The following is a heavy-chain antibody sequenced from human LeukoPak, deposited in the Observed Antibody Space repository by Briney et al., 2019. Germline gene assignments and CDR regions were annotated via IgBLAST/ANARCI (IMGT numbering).Heavy chain of an antibody. CDR2: IKQDGSEI. Sequence: GGSLRLSCAASGFNFNSYWMSWVRQAPGKGLECVANIKQDGSEIYFVDSVKGRFTISRDNAKSSLYLQMNSLRGEDTAVYYCARARYGSGGYFFDFWGQGTLVTVYS. CDR3: ARARYGSGGYFFDF. J-gene: IGHJ4*02. D-gene: IGHD3-10*01. V-gene: IGHV3-7*04. CDR1: GFNFNSYW.